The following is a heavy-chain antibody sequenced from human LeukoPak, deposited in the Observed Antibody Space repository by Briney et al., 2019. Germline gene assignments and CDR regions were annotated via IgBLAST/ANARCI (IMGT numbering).Heavy chain of an antibody. CDR3: ARETPTDYGDHQPFDY. Sequence: GGSLRLSCAASGFTFSSYAMSWVRQAPGRGLEWVSAISGSGSSTYYADSVKGRFTISRDNSKNTLYLQMKSLRAEDMAVYYCARETPTDYGDHQPFDYWGQGTLVTVSS. CDR2: ISGSGSST. V-gene: IGHV3-23*01. J-gene: IGHJ4*02. CDR1: GFTFSSYA. D-gene: IGHD4-17*01.